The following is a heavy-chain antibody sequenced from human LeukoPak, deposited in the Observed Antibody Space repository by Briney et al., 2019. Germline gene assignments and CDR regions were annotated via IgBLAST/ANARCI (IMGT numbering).Heavy chain of an antibody. Sequence: PSETLSLTCTVSGGSISSYYWSWIRQPAGKGLEWIGRIYTSGSTNYNPSLKSRVTMSVDTSKNQFSLKLSSVTAADTAVYYCARSGYYYDSSGYYRFDYWGQGTLVTVSS. CDR3: ARSGYYYDSSGYYRFDY. CDR2: IYTSGST. D-gene: IGHD3-22*01. V-gene: IGHV4-4*07. J-gene: IGHJ4*02. CDR1: GGSISSYY.